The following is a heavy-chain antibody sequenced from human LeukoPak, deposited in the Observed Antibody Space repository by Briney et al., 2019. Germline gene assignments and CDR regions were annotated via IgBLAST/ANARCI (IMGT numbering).Heavy chain of an antibody. CDR3: ARAYIVVVPAAFYYYYGMDV. D-gene: IGHD2-2*01. CDR2: IIPIFGTA. V-gene: IGHV1-69*01. J-gene: IGHJ6*02. Sequence: GASVKVSYKASGGTFSSYAISWVRQAPGQGLEWMGGIIPIFGTANYAQKFQGRVTITADESTSTAYMELSSLRSEDTAVYYCARAYIVVVPAAFYYYYGMDVWGQGTTVTVSS. CDR1: GGTFSSYA.